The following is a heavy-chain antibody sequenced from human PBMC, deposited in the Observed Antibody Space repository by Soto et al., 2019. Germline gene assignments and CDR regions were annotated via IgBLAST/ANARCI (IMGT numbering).Heavy chain of an antibody. J-gene: IGHJ4*02. CDR2: MYFSGRT. CDR1: GGSISSSSYY. V-gene: IGHV4-39*02. D-gene: IGHD5-12*01. Sequence: PSETLSLTCTVSGGSISSSSYYWGWSRQPPGKGLEWIGSMYFSGRTYYNPSLKSRVTISVDTSKNQFSLQLSSVTAADTAVYYCARDGYNPRGFDYWGQGTLVTVSS. CDR3: ARDGYNPRGFDY.